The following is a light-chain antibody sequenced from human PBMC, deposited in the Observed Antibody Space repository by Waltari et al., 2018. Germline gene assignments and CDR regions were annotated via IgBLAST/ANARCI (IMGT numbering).Light chain of an antibody. V-gene: IGKV6-21*01. CDR1: QSIGNS. Sequence: EIVLTQSPDFQSVTPKEKVTITCRASQSIGNSLNWYQQKPGQSPKLLIKYASQSFSGVPSRFSGSGSGTDFTLTINSLEAEDAATYYCHQSYTLPRTFGQGTKVEIK. J-gene: IGKJ1*01. CDR3: HQSYTLPRT. CDR2: YAS.